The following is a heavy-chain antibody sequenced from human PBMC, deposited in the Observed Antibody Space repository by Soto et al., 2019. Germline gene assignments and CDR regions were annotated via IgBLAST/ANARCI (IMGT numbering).Heavy chain of an antibody. CDR1: GFIFSNYA. J-gene: IGHJ4*02. V-gene: IGHV3-30-3*01. CDR3: AKDQGFYHDRLGYYLH. D-gene: IGHD3-22*01. Sequence: QVQLVDSGGGVVQPGRSLRLSCTASGFIFSNYAMHWVRQAPGKGLQWVSAISYDGRDKYYADSVKGRFTISRDNSKNTLYLQMNSLRPEDTAMYYCAKDQGFYHDRLGYYLHWGPGTLVTVSS. CDR2: ISYDGRDK.